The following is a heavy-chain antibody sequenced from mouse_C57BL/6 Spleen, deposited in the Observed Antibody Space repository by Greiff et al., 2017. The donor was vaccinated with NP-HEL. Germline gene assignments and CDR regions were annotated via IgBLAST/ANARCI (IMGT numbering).Heavy chain of an antibody. V-gene: IGHV5-15*01. J-gene: IGHJ4*01. CDR1: GFTFSDYG. CDR2: ISNLAYSI. CDR3: ARQNGNYEEGAIDY. D-gene: IGHD2-1*01. Sequence: EVKLMESGGGLVQPGGSLKLSCAASGFTFSDYGMAWVRQAPRKGPEWVAFISNLAYSIYYADTVTGRFTISRENAKNTLYLEMSSLRSEDTAMYYCARQNGNYEEGAIDYWGQGTSVTVSS.